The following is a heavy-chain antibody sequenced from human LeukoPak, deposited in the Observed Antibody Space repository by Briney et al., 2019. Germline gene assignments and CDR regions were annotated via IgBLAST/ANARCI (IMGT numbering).Heavy chain of an antibody. CDR1: GYIFTELS. V-gene: IGHV1-24*01. D-gene: IGHD5-18*01. CDR3: ATGPGSGYSYASGSGY. Sequence: ASVKVSCKVSGYIFTELSMHWVRQAPGKGLEWMGGFDPEDGETIYAQKFQGRVTMTEDTSTDTAYMELSSLRSEDTAVYYCATGPGSGYSYASGSGYWGQGTLVTVSS. CDR2: FDPEDGET. J-gene: IGHJ4*02.